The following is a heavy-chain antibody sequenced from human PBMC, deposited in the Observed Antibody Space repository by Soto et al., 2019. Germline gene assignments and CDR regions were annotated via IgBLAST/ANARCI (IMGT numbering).Heavy chain of an antibody. D-gene: IGHD6-6*01. Sequence: SQTLSLTCAISGDSVSSNSAVWNWIRQSPSRGLEWLGRTYYRSKWFNDYAVAVKSRITISPDTSKNQFSLQLDSVTPEDTAVYYCARGGLIAARPIDFWGQGTLVTVSS. J-gene: IGHJ4*02. V-gene: IGHV6-1*01. CDR2: TYYRSKWFN. CDR1: GDSVSSNSAV. CDR3: ARGGLIAARPIDF.